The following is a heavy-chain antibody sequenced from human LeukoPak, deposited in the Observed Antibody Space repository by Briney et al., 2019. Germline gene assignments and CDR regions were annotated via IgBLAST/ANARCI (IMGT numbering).Heavy chain of an antibody. CDR1: GYTFTGYY. V-gene: IGHV1-2*02. Sequence: ASVKVSCKASGYTFTGYYMHWVRQAPGQGLEWMGWINPNSGGTNYAQEFQGRVTMTRDTSISTAYMELSRLRSDDTAVYYCARVYPSIRGVIINDYYYMDVWGKGTTVTVSS. J-gene: IGHJ6*03. CDR2: INPNSGGT. D-gene: IGHD3-10*01. CDR3: ARVYPSIRGVIINDYYYMDV.